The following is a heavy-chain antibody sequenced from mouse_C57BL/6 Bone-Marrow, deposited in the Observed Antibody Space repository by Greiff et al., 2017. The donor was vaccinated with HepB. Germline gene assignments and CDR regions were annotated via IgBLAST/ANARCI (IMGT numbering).Heavy chain of an antibody. CDR2: IYPGDGDT. D-gene: IGHD3-1*01. J-gene: IGHJ3*01. CDR1: GYAFSSSW. V-gene: IGHV1-82*01. CDR3: ARSFDRGFAY. Sequence: QVQLQQSGPELVKPGASVKISCKASGYAFSSSWMNWVKQRPGKGLEWIGRIYPGDGDTNYNGKFKGKATLTADKSSSTAYMQLSSLTSEDSAVYFCARSFDRGFAYWGQGTLVTVSA.